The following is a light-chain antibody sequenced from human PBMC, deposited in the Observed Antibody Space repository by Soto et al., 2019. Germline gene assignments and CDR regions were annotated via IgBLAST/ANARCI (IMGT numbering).Light chain of an antibody. Sequence: EILMTQSPATLSVSPGDRATLSCRASQSVSNNLAWYQQRPGQAPRLLIYGASTRATGIPARFSGSGSGTDFTLTISSLEPEDFAVYYCQQRSNWFTFGQGTRLENK. V-gene: IGKV3-11*01. CDR2: GAS. CDR1: QSVSNN. J-gene: IGKJ5*01. CDR3: QQRSNWFT.